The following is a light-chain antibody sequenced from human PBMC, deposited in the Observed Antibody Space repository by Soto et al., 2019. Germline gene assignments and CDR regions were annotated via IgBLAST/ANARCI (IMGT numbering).Light chain of an antibody. V-gene: IGKV3D-20*02. CDR2: GAS. CDR3: QQCYNWPQWT. J-gene: IGKJ1*01. Sequence: ETVLTPSPATLSLSPGESATLSCRASQSVSSSYLAWYQQKPRQAPRLLIYGASSRATGTPDRFSGSGSGTDFTLTISRLEPEDFALYYCQQCYNWPQWTFGQGTKVDIK. CDR1: QSVSSSY.